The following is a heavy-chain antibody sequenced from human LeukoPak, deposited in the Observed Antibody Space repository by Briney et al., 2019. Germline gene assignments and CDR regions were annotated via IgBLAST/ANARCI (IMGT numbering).Heavy chain of an antibody. J-gene: IGHJ6*03. Sequence: SETLSLTCTVSGGSISSSNYYWGWIRQPPGKGLEWIASIYYSGSTYYNPSLKSRVTISVDTSKNQFSLKLSSVTAADTAVYYCAKTYYDILTGYGGPYYMDVWGKGTTVTVSS. CDR2: IYYSGST. CDR1: GGSISSSNYY. V-gene: IGHV4-39*07. D-gene: IGHD3-9*01. CDR3: AKTYYDILTGYGGPYYMDV.